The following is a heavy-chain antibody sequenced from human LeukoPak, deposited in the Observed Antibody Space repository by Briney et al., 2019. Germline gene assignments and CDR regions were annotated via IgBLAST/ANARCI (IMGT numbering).Heavy chain of an antibody. Sequence: GGSLRLSCAASGFTVSSNFMTWVRQAPGKGLEWVSVTYSDGTTYYADSVKGRFTISRDNSKNTLDLQMNSLRAEDTATYYCAKEKRNLRGARDAFDTWGQGTKVTVSA. J-gene: IGHJ3*02. CDR3: AKEKRNLRGARDAFDT. CDR1: GFTVSSNF. V-gene: IGHV3-53*01. CDR2: TYSDGTT. D-gene: IGHD4/OR15-4a*01.